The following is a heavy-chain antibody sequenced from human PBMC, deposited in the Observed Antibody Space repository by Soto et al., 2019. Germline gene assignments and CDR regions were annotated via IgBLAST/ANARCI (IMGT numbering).Heavy chain of an antibody. D-gene: IGHD3-3*01. CDR3: ARDHRFLEWFPFDP. V-gene: IGHV3-33*01. Sequence: GGSLRLSCAASGFTFSSYGMHWVRQAPGKGLEWVAVIWYDGSNKYYADSVKGRFTISRDNSKNTLYLQMNSLRAEDTAVYYCARDHRFLEWFPFDPWGQGTLVTVSS. CDR2: IWYDGSNK. CDR1: GFTFSSYG. J-gene: IGHJ5*02.